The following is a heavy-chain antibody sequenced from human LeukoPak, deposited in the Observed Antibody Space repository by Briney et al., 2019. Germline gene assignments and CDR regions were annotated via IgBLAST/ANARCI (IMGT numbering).Heavy chain of an antibody. J-gene: IGHJ3*02. CDR1: GFTVSSNY. D-gene: IGHD4-17*01. CDR2: IYSGGST. Sequence: PGGSLRLSCAASGFTVSSNYMSWVRQAPGKGVEWVSVIYSGGSTYYADSVKGRFTISRDNSKNTLYLQMNSLRAEDTAVYYCARDLGLRLYDAFDIWGQGTMVTVSS. CDR3: ARDLGLRLYDAFDI. V-gene: IGHV3-53*01.